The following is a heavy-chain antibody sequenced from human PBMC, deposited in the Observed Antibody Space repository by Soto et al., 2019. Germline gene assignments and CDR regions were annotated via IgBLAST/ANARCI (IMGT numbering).Heavy chain of an antibody. CDR2: IIVSHERP. D-gene: IGHD2-8*02. J-gene: IGHJ4*02. CDR3: AREPEGGVPGDY. CDR1: GYTFTAHS. Sequence: VQLVQSGTEVKEPGDSVRVYCKSSGYTFTAHSLHWARQAPGQGLEWMGWIIVSHERPRYAPQFQGRLTFETDRIGTTAYMHLTRLTPEETAVYFCAREPEGGVPGDYWGEGTPVVVSS. V-gene: IGHV1-3*01.